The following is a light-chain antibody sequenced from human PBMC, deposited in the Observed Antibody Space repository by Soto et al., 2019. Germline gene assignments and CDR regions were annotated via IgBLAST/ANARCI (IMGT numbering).Light chain of an antibody. J-gene: IGLJ3*02. CDR3: SSYVSTSAVV. Sequence: QSVLTQPPSVSGSPGQSVTISCTGTSSDVGTYNRVSWYQQPPGAAPKLMIYEVSNRPSGVPDRFSGSKSGNTASLTISGLQAEDDADYYCSSYVSTSAVVFGGGTQLTVL. V-gene: IGLV2-18*02. CDR1: SSDVGTYNR. CDR2: EVS.